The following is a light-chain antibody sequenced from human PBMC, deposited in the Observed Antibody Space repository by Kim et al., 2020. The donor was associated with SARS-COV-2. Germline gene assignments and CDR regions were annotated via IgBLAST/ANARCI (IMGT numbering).Light chain of an antibody. V-gene: IGLV2-14*03. J-gene: IGLJ3*02. CDR2: DVT. CDR1: CSDVGGYNY. CDR3: SSYTSSSTRV. Sequence: GQSITISCTGTCSDVGGYNYVSWFQQHPGKAPKLLIYDVTDRPSGVSNRFSGSKSGNTASLTISGLQAEDEADYYCSSYTSSSTRVFGGGTQLTVL.